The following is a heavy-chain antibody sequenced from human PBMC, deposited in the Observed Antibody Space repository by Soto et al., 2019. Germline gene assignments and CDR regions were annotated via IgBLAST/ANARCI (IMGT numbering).Heavy chain of an antibody. CDR3: AREIIPLTNDWYFDL. D-gene: IGHD4-17*01. CDR2: IFDSGST. V-gene: IGHV4-30-4*01. CDR1: GGSISGGVYH. J-gene: IGHJ2*01. Sequence: SETLSLTCTVSGGSISGGVYHWSWIRQPPGKGLEWIGYIFDSGSTYYNPSLKSRVTISVDTSKNQFSLRLSSVTAADTAVYYCAREIIPLTNDWYFDLWGRGTLVTVAS.